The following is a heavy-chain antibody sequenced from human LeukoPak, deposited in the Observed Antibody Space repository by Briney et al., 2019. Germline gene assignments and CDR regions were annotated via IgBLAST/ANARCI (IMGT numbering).Heavy chain of an antibody. J-gene: IGHJ4*02. D-gene: IGHD2-2*01. Sequence: GESLKISCKGFGYSFTSYWIAWVRQMPGKGLEWMGSIYPGDSDTRYSPSFQGQVTISGDKSISTVYLQWSGLKASDTAMYYCARVDLYCSSTSCYSFDCWGQGTLVTVSS. V-gene: IGHV5-51*01. CDR2: IYPGDSDT. CDR3: ARVDLYCSSTSCYSFDC. CDR1: GYSFTSYW.